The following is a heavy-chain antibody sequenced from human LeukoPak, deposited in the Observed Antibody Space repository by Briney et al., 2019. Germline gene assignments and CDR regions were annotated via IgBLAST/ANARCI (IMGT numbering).Heavy chain of an antibody. D-gene: IGHD6-19*01. J-gene: IGHJ4*02. Sequence: VASVKVSCKASGYTFTSYGISWVRQAPGQGLEWMGWISAYNGNTNYAQKLQGRVTMTTDTSTSTAYMELRSLRSDDTAVYYCARDPRRAVAGTPDYWGQGTLVTVSS. CDR3: ARDPRRAVAGTPDY. CDR1: GYTFTSYG. V-gene: IGHV1-18*01. CDR2: ISAYNGNT.